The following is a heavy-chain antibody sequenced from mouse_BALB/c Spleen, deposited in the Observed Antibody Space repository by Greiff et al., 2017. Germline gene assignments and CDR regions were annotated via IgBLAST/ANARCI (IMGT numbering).Heavy chain of an antibody. J-gene: IGHJ2*01. CDR3: ARRGLGGNYFDY. Sequence: EVQGVESGGGLVQPGGSLKLSCAASGFTFSSYTMSWVRQTPEKRLEWVAYISNGGGSTYYPDTVKGRFTISRDNAKNTLYLQMSSLKSEDTAMYYCARRGLGGNYFDYWGQGTTLTVSS. V-gene: IGHV5-12-2*01. CDR2: ISNGGGST. D-gene: IGHD4-1*01. CDR1: GFTFSSYT.